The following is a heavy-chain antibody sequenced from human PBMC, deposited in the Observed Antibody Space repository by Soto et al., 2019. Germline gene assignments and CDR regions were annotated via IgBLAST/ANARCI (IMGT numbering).Heavy chain of an antibody. CDR3: AIEEIAVAGIGYYGMDV. J-gene: IGHJ6*02. CDR1: GYSFTSYW. Sequence: PGESLKISCKGSGYSFTSYWISWVRQMPGKGLEWMGRIDPSDSYTNYSPSFQGHVTISADKSISTAYLQWSSLKASDTAMYYCAIEEIAVAGIGYYGMDVWGQGTTVTVSS. V-gene: IGHV5-10-1*01. D-gene: IGHD6-19*01. CDR2: IDPSDSYT.